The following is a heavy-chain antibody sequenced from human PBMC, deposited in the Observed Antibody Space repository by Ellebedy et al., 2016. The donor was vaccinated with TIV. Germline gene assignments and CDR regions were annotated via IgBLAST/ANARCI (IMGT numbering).Heavy chain of an antibody. V-gene: IGHV1-8*01. J-gene: IGHJ6*02. CDR2: MNPNSGNT. CDR3: AREAATVTTSCMDV. CDR1: GYTFTSYE. D-gene: IGHD4-17*01. Sequence: ASVKVSCKASGYTFTSYEINWVRQATGQGLEWMGWMNPNSGNTGYAQKFQGRVTMTRNTSISTAYMELSSLRSEDTAVYYCAREAATVTTSCMDVWGQGTTVTVAS.